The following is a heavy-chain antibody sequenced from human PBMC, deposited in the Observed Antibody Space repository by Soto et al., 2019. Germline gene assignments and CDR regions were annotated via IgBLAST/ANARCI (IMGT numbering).Heavy chain of an antibody. CDR3: ARATSHEYFGGDCPSHMDV. D-gene: IGHD2-21*02. CDR2: INPNSGGT. V-gene: IGHV1-2*04. J-gene: IGHJ6*02. CDR1: GYTFTGYY. Sequence: ASVKVSCKASGYTFTGYYMHWVRQAPGQGLEWMGWINPNSGGTNYAQKFQGWVTMTRDTSISTAYMELSRLRSDDTAVYYCARATSHEYFGGDCPSHMDVWGQGTTVTVSS.